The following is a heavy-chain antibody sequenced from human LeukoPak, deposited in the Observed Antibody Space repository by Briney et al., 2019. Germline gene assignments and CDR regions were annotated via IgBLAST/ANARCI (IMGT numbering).Heavy chain of an antibody. CDR2: IIPILGIA. CDR1: GGTFSSYA. V-gene: IGHV1-69*04. J-gene: IGHJ4*02. Sequence: ASVKVSCKASGGTFSSYAISWVRQAPGQGLEWMGRIIPILGIANYAQKFQGRVTTTADKSTSTAYMELGSLRSEDTAVYYCARDLVMVRGVMFDYWGQGTLVTVSS. D-gene: IGHD3-10*01. CDR3: ARDLVMVRGVMFDY.